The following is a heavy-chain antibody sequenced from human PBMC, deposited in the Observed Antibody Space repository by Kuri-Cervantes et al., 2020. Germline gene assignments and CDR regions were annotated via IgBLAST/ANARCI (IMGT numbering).Heavy chain of an antibody. CDR1: GGTFSNHP. CDR2: INPSGGST. J-gene: IGHJ4*02. Sequence: ASVKVSCKASGGTFSNHPISWVRQAPGQGLEWMGIINPSGGSTSYAQKFQGRVTMTRDTSTSTVYMELSSLRSEDTAVYYCARGSSPSPDFDYWGQGTLVTVSS. CDR3: ARGSSPSPDFDY. D-gene: IGHD2-15*01. V-gene: IGHV1-46*01.